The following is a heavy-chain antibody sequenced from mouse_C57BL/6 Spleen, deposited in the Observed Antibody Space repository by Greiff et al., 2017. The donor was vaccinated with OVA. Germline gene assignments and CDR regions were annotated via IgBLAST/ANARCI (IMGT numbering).Heavy chain of an antibody. CDR3: ASSSIYYDYEFAY. J-gene: IGHJ3*01. CDR1: GYTFTSYW. D-gene: IGHD2-4*01. CDR2: INPSNGGT. V-gene: IGHV1-53*01. Sequence: VQLQQPGTELVKPGASVKLSCKASGYTFTSYWMHWVKQRPGQGLEWIGNINPSNGGTNYNEKFKSKATLTVDKSSSAAYMQLSSLTSEDSAVYYCASSSIYYDYEFAYWGQGTLVTVSA.